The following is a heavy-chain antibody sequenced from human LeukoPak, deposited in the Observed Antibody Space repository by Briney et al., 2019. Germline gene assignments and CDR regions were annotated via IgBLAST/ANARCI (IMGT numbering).Heavy chain of an antibody. CDR2: ISSSSSYI. CDR3: ARGSAGSSWSFDY. V-gene: IGHV3-21*01. Sequence: GGSLRLSCAASGFTFSSYWMSWVRQAPGKGLEWVSSISSSSSYIYYADSVKGRFTISRDNAKNSLYLQMNSLRAEDTAVYYCARGSAGSSWSFDYWGQGTLVTVSS. D-gene: IGHD6-13*01. J-gene: IGHJ4*02. CDR1: GFTFSSYW.